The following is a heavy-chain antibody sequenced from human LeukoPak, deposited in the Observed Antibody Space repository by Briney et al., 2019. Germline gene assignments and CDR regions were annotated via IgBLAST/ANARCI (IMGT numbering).Heavy chain of an antibody. CDR3: ARGSIVATRFDY. Sequence: SETLSLTCTVSGRSISSYYWNWIRQPPGKGLEWIGNIFYSGTTDYNPSLKSRVTISVDTSKNQFSLKLSSVTAADTAVYYCARGSIVATRFDYWGQGTLVTVSS. CDR2: IFYSGTT. V-gene: IGHV4-59*01. D-gene: IGHD5-12*01. CDR1: GRSISSYY. J-gene: IGHJ4*02.